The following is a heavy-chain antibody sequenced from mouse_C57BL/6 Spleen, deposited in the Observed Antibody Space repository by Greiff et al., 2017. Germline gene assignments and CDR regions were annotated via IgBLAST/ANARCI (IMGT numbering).Heavy chain of an antibody. CDR3: ASYGSGWFAY. Sequence: VQLQESGAELVKPGASVKISCKASGYAFSSYWMNWVKQRPGKGLEWIGQIYPGDGDTNYNGKFKGKATLTADKSSSTAYMQLRSLNSEDSAVYFCASYGSGWFAYWGQGTLVTVSA. D-gene: IGHD1-1*01. CDR2: IYPGDGDT. V-gene: IGHV1-80*01. CDR1: GYAFSSYW. J-gene: IGHJ3*01.